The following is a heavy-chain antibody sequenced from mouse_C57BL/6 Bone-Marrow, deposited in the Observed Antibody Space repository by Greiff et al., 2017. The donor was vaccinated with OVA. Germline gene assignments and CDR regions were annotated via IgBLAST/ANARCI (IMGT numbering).Heavy chain of an antibody. CDR1: GYTFTDYE. CDR2: IDPETGGT. D-gene: IGHD2-3*01. Sequence: QVQLQQSGAELVRPGASVTLSCKASGYTFTDYEMHWVKQTPVHGLEWIGAIDPETGGTAYNQKFKGKAILTADKSSSTAYMERRSLTSEDSAVYYCTRSDDGYSDYWGQGTTLTVSS. J-gene: IGHJ2*01. CDR3: TRSDDGYSDY. V-gene: IGHV1-15*01.